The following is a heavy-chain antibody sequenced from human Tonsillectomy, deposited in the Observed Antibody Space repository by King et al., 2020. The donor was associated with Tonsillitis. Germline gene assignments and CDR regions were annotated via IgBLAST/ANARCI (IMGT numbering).Heavy chain of an antibody. CDR2: IYYSGST. Sequence: QLQESGPGLVKPSQTLSLTCTVSGGSISSGGYYWSWNRQHPGKGLEWIGYIYYSGSTYYNPSLKSLVTISVDTSKNQFSLKLSSVTAADTAVYYCARVQLVPYYYYYYMDVWGKGTTVTVSS. J-gene: IGHJ6*03. D-gene: IGHD6-6*01. CDR3: ARVQLVPYYYYYYMDV. V-gene: IGHV4-31*01. CDR1: GGSISSGGYY.